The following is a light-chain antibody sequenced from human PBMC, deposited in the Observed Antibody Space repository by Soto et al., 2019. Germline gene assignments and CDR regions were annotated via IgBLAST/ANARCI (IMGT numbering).Light chain of an antibody. Sequence: DLQMTQSPSSLSASVGDRVTITCRASQSISSYWYQQKPGKAPKLLIYAASSLQSGVPSRFSGSGSGTAFTLTISSLQPEDFASYYCQQSYSTPTFGQGTKLEIK. CDR1: QSISSY. CDR2: AAS. J-gene: IGKJ2*01. CDR3: QQSYSTPT. V-gene: IGKV1-39*01.